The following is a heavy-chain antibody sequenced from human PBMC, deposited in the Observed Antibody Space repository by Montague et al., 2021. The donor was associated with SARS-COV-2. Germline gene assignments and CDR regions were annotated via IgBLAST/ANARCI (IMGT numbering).Heavy chain of an antibody. V-gene: IGHV4-61*02. CDR3: ARDGYSSGWNGLHWFDP. CDR1: IGSISSGSYY. D-gene: IGHD6-25*01. Sequence: TLSLTCTASIGSISSGSYYWSWIRQPAGKGLEWIGRIYTSGSTNYXXXLKSRVTISVDTSKNQFSLKLSSVTAADTAVYYCARDGYSSGWNGLHWFDPWGQGTLVTVSS. J-gene: IGHJ5*02. CDR2: IYTSGST.